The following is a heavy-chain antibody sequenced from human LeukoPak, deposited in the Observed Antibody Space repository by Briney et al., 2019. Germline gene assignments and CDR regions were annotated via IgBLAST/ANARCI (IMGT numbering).Heavy chain of an antibody. CDR1: GFTFSSYG. V-gene: IGHV3-30*02. J-gene: IGHJ6*03. Sequence: GGSLRLSCAASGFTFSSYGMHWVRQAPGKGLEWVAFIRYDGSNKYYADSVKGRFTISRDNSKNTLYLQMNSQRAEDTAVYYCAKDRVAARRPYYYMDVWGKGTTVTVSS. D-gene: IGHD6-6*01. CDR3: AKDRVAARRPYYYMDV. CDR2: IRYDGSNK.